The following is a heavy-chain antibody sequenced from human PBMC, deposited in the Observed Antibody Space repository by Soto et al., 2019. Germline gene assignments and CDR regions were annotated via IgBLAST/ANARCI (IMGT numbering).Heavy chain of an antibody. D-gene: IGHD1-1*01. CDR2: INAGNGNT. CDR3: ARALEPPWSYYMDV. V-gene: IGHV1-3*01. CDR1: GYTFTSYA. Sequence: GASVKVSCEASGYTFTSYAMHWVRQAPGQRLEWMGWINAGNGNTKYSQKFQGRVTITRDTSASTAYMELSSLRSEDTAVYYCARALEPPWSYYMDVWGKGTTVTVSS. J-gene: IGHJ6*03.